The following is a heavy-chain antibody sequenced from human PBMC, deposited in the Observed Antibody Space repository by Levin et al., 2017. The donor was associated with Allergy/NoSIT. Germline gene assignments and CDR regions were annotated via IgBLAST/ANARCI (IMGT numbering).Heavy chain of an antibody. CDR2: INPTSGGT. J-gene: IGHJ3*02. V-gene: IGHV1-2*02. CDR3: ARVYYCTRGICLNFDI. CDR1: GYTFTGDY. Sequence: PGESLKISCKASGYTFTGDYIHWVRQAPGQGLEWMGWINPTSGGTRYAQNFQGRVTMTRDTSISTAYMELSRLKSDDTAVYYCARVYYCTRGICLNFDIWGQGTMVIVSA. D-gene: IGHD2-8*01.